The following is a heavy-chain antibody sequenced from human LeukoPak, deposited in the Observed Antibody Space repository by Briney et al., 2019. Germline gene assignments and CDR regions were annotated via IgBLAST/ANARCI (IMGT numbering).Heavy chain of an antibody. CDR3: AREDVCTSCYFPSYGMDV. CDR2: IYYSGST. CDR1: GFTFSSYA. V-gene: IGHV4-31*02. Sequence: LRLSCAASGFTFSSYAMSWIRQHPGKGLEWIGYIYYSGSTYYNPSLKSRVTISVDTSKNQFSLKLSSVTAADTAVYYCAREDVCTSCYFPSYGMDVWGQGTTVTVSS. D-gene: IGHD2-2*01. J-gene: IGHJ6*02.